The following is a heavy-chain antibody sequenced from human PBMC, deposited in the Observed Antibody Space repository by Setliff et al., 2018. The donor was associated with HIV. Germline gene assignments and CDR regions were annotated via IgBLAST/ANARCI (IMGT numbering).Heavy chain of an antibody. CDR2: IMQDGSVN. V-gene: IGHV3-7*03. CDR1: GFTFSTYW. CDR3: ARERLSELWYYMDV. D-gene: IGHD3-16*01. J-gene: IGHJ6*03. Sequence: RLSCAASGFTFSTYWMTWVRQAPGKGLEWVANIMQDGSVNYYVDSVKGRFTISRDNAKNSLFLQMNSLRAEDTAVYYCARERLSELWYYMDVWGKGTTVTVSS.